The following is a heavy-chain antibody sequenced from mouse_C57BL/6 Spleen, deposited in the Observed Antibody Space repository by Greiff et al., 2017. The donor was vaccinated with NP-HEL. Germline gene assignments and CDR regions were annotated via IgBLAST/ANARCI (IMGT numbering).Heavy chain of an antibody. D-gene: IGHD1-2*01. CDR2: IYPGDGDT. CDR1: GYAFSSYW. V-gene: IGHV1-80*01. CDR3: ARITTASGDFDY. Sequence: QVQLQQSGAELVKPGASVKISCKASGYAFSSYWMNWVKQRPGKGLEWIGQIYPGDGDTNYNGKFKGKATLTADKSSSTAYMQLSSLTSEDAAVYFCARITTASGDFDYWGQGTTLTVSS. J-gene: IGHJ2*01.